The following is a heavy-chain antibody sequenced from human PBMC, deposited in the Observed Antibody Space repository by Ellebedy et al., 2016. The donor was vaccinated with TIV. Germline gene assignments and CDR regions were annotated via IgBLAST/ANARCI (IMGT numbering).Heavy chain of an antibody. Sequence: PGGSLRLSCAASGFTFSDYGMHWVRQTPGKGLEWVAAISYHVTYQYYADSVKGRFSISRDNSRNTLYLQMDSLRPEDTAVYYCAKDQNGPRDDYNYGVAYWGQGTLVTVSS. V-gene: IGHV3-30*18. CDR3: AKDQNGPRDDYNYGVAY. CDR1: GFTFSDYG. CDR2: ISYHVTYQ. D-gene: IGHD5-24*01. J-gene: IGHJ4*02.